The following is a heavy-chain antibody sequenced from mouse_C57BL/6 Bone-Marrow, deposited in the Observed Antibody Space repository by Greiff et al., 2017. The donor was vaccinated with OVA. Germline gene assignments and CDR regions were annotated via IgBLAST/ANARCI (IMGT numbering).Heavy chain of an antibody. CDR3: ARGVSITTVVAFYWYFDV. J-gene: IGHJ1*03. CDR1: DSEVFPIAY. V-gene: IGHV15-2*01. CDR2: ILPSIGRT. D-gene: IGHD1-1*01. Sequence: VQLQQSGSVLRSPGSSVKLSCKDFDSEVFPIAYMSWVRQQPGHGFEWIGGILPSIGRTIYGAKFEDKATSDADTLSTTAYLELNRLTAEESAIYYCARGVSITTVVAFYWYFDVWGTGTTVTVSS.